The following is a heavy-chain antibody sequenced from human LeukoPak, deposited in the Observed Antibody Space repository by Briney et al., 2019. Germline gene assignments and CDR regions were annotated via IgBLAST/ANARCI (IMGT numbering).Heavy chain of an antibody. CDR1: GFTFSSYA. CDR2: TWSDGSNK. Sequence: PGGSLRLSCAASGFTFSSYAMHWVRQAPGKGLEWVALTWSDGSNKYYGDSVKDRFTISRDNSKNMLYLHMNSLRVEDTAVYYCARDRGYDFSHPFDYWGQGTLVTVSS. V-gene: IGHV3-33*08. CDR3: ARDRGYDFSHPFDY. D-gene: IGHD5-18*01. J-gene: IGHJ4*02.